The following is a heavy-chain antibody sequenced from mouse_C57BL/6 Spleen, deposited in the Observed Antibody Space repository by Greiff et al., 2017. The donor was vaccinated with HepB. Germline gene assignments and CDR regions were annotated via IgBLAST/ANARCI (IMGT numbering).Heavy chain of an antibody. CDR3: TRDQYYGSSYRFAY. CDR1: GFTFSSYA. CDR2: ISSGGDYI. V-gene: IGHV5-9-1*02. J-gene: IGHJ3*01. D-gene: IGHD1-1*01. Sequence: EVQLVESGAGLVKPGGSLKLSCAASGFTFSSYAMSWVRQTPEKRLEWVAYISSGGDYIYYADTVKGRFTISRDNARNTLYLQMSSLKSEDTAMYYCTRDQYYGSSYRFAYWGQGTLVTVSA.